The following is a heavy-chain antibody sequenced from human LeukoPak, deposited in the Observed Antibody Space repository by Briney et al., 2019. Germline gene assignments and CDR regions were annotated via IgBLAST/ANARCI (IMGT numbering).Heavy chain of an antibody. Sequence: SETLSLTCAVYGGSLRGYYWSWIRQPPGKGLEWIGEINHSGSTNYNPSLKSRVTISVDTSKNQFSLKLSSVTAADTAVYYCARGAKGYSSSWYRYWGQGTLVTVSS. J-gene: IGHJ4*02. CDR1: GGSLRGYY. D-gene: IGHD6-13*01. V-gene: IGHV4-34*01. CDR3: ARGAKGYSSSWYRY. CDR2: INHSGST.